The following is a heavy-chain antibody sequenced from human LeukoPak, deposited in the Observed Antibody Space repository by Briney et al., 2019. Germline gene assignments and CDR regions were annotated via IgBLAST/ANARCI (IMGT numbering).Heavy chain of an antibody. CDR3: ARLGITGTTGGYYFDY. V-gene: IGHV1-2*02. CDR1: GYTFTGYY. Sequence: GASVKVSCKASGYTFTGYYMHWVRQAPGQGLEWMGWINPNSGGTNYAQKFQGRVTMTRGTSISTAYMELSRLRSDDTAVYYCARLGITGTTGGYYFDYWGQGTQVTVSS. D-gene: IGHD1-7*01. J-gene: IGHJ4*02. CDR2: INPNSGGT.